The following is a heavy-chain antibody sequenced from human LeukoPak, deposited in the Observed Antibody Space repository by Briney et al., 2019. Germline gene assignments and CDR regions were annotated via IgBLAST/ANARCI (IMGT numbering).Heavy chain of an antibody. CDR3: ARLSETPAFYPGGRYLYLAY. D-gene: IGHD2-8*02. CDR2: MNPSTGNT. J-gene: IGHJ4*02. V-gene: IGHV1-8*01. CDR1: GYTFSSYD. Sequence: ASVKVSCKVSGYTFSSYDINWVRQATGQGLEWMGWMNPSTGNTGFAQKFQGRVTMTRDSSTSTAYMELSSLKSEDTAVYYCARLSETPAFYPGGRYLYLAYWGQGAQVTVSS.